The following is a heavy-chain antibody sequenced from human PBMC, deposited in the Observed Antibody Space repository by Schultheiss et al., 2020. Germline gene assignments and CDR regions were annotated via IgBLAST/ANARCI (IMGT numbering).Heavy chain of an antibody. Sequence: GGSLRLSCTASGFTFGDYAMSWVRQAPGKGLEWVGFIRSKAYGGTTEYAASVKGRFTISRDDSKSIAYLQMNSLKTEDTAVYYCTRGADYGDYVGYWGQGNLGTVSS. D-gene: IGHD4-17*01. V-gene: IGHV3-49*04. J-gene: IGHJ4*02. CDR1: GFTFGDYA. CDR3: TRGADYGDYVGY. CDR2: IRSKAYGGTT.